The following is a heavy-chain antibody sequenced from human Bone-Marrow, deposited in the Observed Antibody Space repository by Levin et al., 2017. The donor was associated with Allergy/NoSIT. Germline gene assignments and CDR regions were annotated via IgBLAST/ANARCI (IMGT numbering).Heavy chain of an antibody. Sequence: ASVKVSCKASGYTFTSYDINWVRQATGQGLEWMGWMNPNSGNTGYAQKFQGRVTMTRNTSISTAYMELSSLRSEDTAVYYCARVGYCSGGSCYGGMDVWGQGTTVTVSS. J-gene: IGHJ6*02. V-gene: IGHV1-8*01. CDR1: GYTFTSYD. CDR3: ARVGYCSGGSCYGGMDV. CDR2: MNPNSGNT. D-gene: IGHD2-15*01.